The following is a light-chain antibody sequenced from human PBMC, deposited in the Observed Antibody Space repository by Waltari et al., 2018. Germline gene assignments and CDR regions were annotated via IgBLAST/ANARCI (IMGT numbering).Light chain of an antibody. CDR3: QQYGSSPRT. Sequence: EIVLTQSPGTLSLSPGKRATLSCRTSQSVTGSYLAWYQQTPGQAPRLRIYGASGRATGLPDRFSGSGSGTDFTLTISRLEPEDFALYYCQQYGSSPRTFGQGTKVEIK. V-gene: IGKV3-20*01. CDR2: GAS. J-gene: IGKJ1*01. CDR1: QSVTGSY.